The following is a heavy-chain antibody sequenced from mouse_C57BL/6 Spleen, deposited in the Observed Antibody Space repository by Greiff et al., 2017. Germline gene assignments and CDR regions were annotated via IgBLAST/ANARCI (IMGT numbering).Heavy chain of an antibody. CDR2: INPGSGGT. J-gene: IGHJ2*01. CDR1: GYAFTNYL. Sequence: QVQLQQSGAELVRPGTSVKVSCKASGYAFTNYLIEWVKQRPGQGLEWIGVINPGSGGTNYNEKFKGKATLTADKSSSTAYMQLSSLTSEDSAVYFCARGVYYYGSSCYFDYWGQGTTLTVSS. CDR3: ARGVYYYGSSCYFDY. D-gene: IGHD1-1*01. V-gene: IGHV1-54*01.